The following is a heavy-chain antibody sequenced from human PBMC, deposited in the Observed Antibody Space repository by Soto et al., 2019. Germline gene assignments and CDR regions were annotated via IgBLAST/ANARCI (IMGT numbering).Heavy chain of an antibody. Sequence: DVQLVESGGGLVQPGGSARLSCAASGFVFEMYWMHWVRRAPGQGLEWVSRISDDGTTIHYADSVKGRFTISRDNSQSTLVLEMTALRYEDTAVYYCVRGPRPSSIGTGAFWGQGSPVTVSS. J-gene: IGHJ4*02. V-gene: IGHV3-74*01. D-gene: IGHD3-10*01. CDR3: VRGPRPSSIGTGAF. CDR1: GFVFEMYW. CDR2: ISDDGTTI.